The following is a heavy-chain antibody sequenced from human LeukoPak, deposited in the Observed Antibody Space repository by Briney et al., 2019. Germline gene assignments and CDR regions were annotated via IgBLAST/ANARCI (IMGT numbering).Heavy chain of an antibody. CDR2: INPSGGST. Sequence: ASVKVSCKASGYTFTSYYMRWVRQAPGQGLEWMGIINPSGGSTSYAQKFQGRVTMTRDMSTSTVYMELSSLRSEDTAVYYCARGTTVTTLNDAFDIWGQGTMVTVSS. CDR3: ARGTTVTTLNDAFDI. V-gene: IGHV1-46*01. D-gene: IGHD4-17*01. J-gene: IGHJ3*02. CDR1: GYTFTSYY.